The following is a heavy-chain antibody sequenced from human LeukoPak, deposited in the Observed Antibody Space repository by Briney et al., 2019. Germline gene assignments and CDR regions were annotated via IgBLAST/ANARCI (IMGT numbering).Heavy chain of an antibody. CDR2: IWCDGSNK. Sequence: GGSLRLSCAASGFTFSSYGMHWVRQAPGKGLEWVAVIWCDGSNKYYADSVKGRFTISRDNSKNTLYLQMNSLRAEDTAVYYCAREGFPDSFDIWGQGTMVTVSS. CDR3: AREGFPDSFDI. CDR1: GFTFSSYG. J-gene: IGHJ3*02. V-gene: IGHV3-33*01.